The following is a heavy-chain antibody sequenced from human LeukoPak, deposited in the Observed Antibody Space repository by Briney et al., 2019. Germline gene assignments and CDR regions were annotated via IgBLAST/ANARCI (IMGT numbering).Heavy chain of an antibody. D-gene: IGHD2-2*01. J-gene: IGHJ4*02. Sequence: GESLKISCKGSGYRFTSYWIGWVRQMPGKGLEWMGIIYPGDSDTRYSPSFQGQVTISADKSISTAYLQWSSLKASDTAMYYCARTHTLPATTFDYWGQGTLVSVSS. CDR1: GYRFTSYW. V-gene: IGHV5-51*01. CDR3: ARTHTLPATTFDY. CDR2: IYPGDSDT.